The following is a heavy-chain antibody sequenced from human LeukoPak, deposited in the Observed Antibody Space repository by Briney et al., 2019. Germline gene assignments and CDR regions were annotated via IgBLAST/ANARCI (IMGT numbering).Heavy chain of an antibody. Sequence: PGGSLRLSCEASGFTFSSYEMSWVRQAPGKGLEWVANIRQDASEKYYVDSVKGRFTISRDNAKNSLYLQVNSLRVEDTAVYYCARASSLSVWGQGTMVTVSS. CDR2: IRQDASEK. V-gene: IGHV3-7*01. D-gene: IGHD2/OR15-2a*01. J-gene: IGHJ3*01. CDR3: ARASSLSV. CDR1: GFTFSSYE.